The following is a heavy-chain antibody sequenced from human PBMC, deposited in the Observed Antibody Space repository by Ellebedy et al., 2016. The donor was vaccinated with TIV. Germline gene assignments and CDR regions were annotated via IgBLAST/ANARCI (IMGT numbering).Heavy chain of an antibody. Sequence: GESLKISCAASGFTFSRNWMTWVRQAPGKGLEWVANIKQDGSEKYYVDSVKGRFTISRDNAKNSLYLQMNSLRDEDTAVYYCARGSYYYYDSSGYYHDYWGQGTLVTVSS. D-gene: IGHD3-22*01. CDR1: GFTFSRNW. V-gene: IGHV3-7*01. CDR2: IKQDGSEK. CDR3: ARGSYYYYDSSGYYHDY. J-gene: IGHJ4*02.